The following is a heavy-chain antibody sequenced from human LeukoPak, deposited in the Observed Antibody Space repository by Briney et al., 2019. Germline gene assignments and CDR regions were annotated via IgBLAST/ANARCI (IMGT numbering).Heavy chain of an antibody. CDR1: GFTFSSYA. J-gene: IGHJ4*02. CDR3: APGGRTGGVLLSGY. CDR2: ISGSGGST. Sequence: GGSLRLSCAASGFTFSSYAISWVRQAPGKGLEWVSAISGSGGSTYYADSVKGRFTISRDNSKNTLYLQMNSLRAEDTAVYYCAPGGRTGGVLLSGYWGQGTLVTVSS. D-gene: IGHD2-8*02. V-gene: IGHV3-23*01.